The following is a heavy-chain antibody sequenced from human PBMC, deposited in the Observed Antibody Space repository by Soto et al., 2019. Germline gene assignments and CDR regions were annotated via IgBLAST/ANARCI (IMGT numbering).Heavy chain of an antibody. CDR1: GGSISTYD. J-gene: IGHJ4*02. Sequence: LSLTCTVSGGSISTYDWSWIRQSPGKGLEWIGCIYHTGSTKYNPSLKSRVTISVDTSKNQFSLKLSSVTAADTAVYYCARVVTATSHYFDYWGQGXLVTVSS. V-gene: IGHV4-59*01. CDR2: IYHTGST. CDR3: ARVVTATSHYFDY. D-gene: IGHD2-21*02.